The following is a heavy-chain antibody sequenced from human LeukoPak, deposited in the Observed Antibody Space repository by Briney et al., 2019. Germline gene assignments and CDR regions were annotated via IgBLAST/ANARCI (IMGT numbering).Heavy chain of an antibody. D-gene: IGHD2-2*01. V-gene: IGHV4-34*01. J-gene: IGHJ6*03. Sequence: SETLSLTCAVYGGSFSGYYWSWIRQSPGKGLEWIGEINHSGSNNYNPSLKSRVTISVDTSKNQFSLQLNSVTPEDTAVYYCARVPVELFRKHHCSSTSCYDSYYYYYMDVWGKGTTVTISS. CDR1: GGSFSGYY. CDR2: INHSGSN. CDR3: ARVPVELFRKHHCSSTSCYDSYYYYYMDV.